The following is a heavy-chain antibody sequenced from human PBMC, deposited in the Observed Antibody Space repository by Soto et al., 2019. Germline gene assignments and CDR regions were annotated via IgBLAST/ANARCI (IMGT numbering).Heavy chain of an antibody. CDR3: ARDSVTMVRGVILTPLGY. CDR1: GGTFSSYA. V-gene: IGHV1-69*12. CDR2: IIPIFGTA. D-gene: IGHD3-10*01. Sequence: QVQLVQSGAEVKKPGSSVKVSCKASGGTFSSYAISWVRQAPGQGLEWMGGIIPIFGTANYAQKFQGRVTITADESTSTAYMELSSLRSEDTAVYYCARDSVTMVRGVILTPLGYWGQGTLVTVSS. J-gene: IGHJ4*02.